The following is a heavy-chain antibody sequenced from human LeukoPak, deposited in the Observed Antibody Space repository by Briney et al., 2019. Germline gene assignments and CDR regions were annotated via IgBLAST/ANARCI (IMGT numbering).Heavy chain of an antibody. CDR2: IYYSGST. CDR1: GGSISSGGYY. V-gene: IGHV4-61*08. J-gene: IGHJ3*02. D-gene: IGHD5-24*01. Sequence: PSETLSLTCTVSGGSISSGGYYWSWIRQPPGKGLEWIGYIYYSGSTNYNPSLKSRVTISVDTSKNQFSLKLSSVTAADTAVYYCASWEDGYNYSNAFDIWGQGTMVTVSS. CDR3: ASWEDGYNYSNAFDI.